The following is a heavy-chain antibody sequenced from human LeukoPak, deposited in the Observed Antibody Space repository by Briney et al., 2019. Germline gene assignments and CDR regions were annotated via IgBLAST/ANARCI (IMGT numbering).Heavy chain of an antibody. CDR3: ARVVPLLWFGESKGAFDY. J-gene: IGHJ4*02. V-gene: IGHV4-34*01. Sequence: SETLSLTCAVYGGSFSGYYWSWIRQPPGKGLEWIGEINHSGSTNYNPSLKSRVTISVDTSKNQFSLKLSSVTAAGTAVYYCARVVPLLWFGESKGAFDYWGQGTLVTVSS. CDR1: GGSFSGYY. CDR2: INHSGST. D-gene: IGHD3-10*01.